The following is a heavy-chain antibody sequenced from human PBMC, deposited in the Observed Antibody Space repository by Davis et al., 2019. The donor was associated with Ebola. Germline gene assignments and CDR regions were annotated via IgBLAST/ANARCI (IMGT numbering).Heavy chain of an antibody. CDR3: ARAGDDTAMVTYFDY. V-gene: IGHV1-2*02. D-gene: IGHD5-18*01. Sequence: ASVKVSCKASGYTFTGYYMQWVRQAPGQGLEWMGWINPNSGGTNYAQKFQGRVTMARDTSISTAYMELSSLRSDDTAVYYCARAGDDTAMVTYFDYWGQGTLVTVSS. J-gene: IGHJ4*02. CDR2: INPNSGGT. CDR1: GYTFTGYY.